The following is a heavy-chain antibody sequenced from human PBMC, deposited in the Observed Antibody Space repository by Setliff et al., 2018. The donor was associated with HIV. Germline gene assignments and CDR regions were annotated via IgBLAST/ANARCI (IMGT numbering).Heavy chain of an antibody. D-gene: IGHD1-26*01. CDR2: IYNSAST. CDR1: GDSISTDY. CDR3: AKDKTEGAMGH. V-gene: IGHV4-4*09. Sequence: SETLSLTCTVSGDSISTDYWTWIRQPPGKGLEWIGYIYNSASTSYNPSLKSRVTISVDTSKNQFSLKLSSVTAADTAVYYCAKDKTEGAMGHWGQGTLVTVSS. J-gene: IGHJ4*02.